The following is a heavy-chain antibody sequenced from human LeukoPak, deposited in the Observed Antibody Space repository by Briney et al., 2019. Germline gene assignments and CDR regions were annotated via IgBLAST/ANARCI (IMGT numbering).Heavy chain of an antibody. CDR3: ARDRPRQWQWLVTGAFDI. D-gene: IGHD6-19*01. CDR2: TYHSGST. CDR1: GGSISSSNW. J-gene: IGHJ3*02. V-gene: IGHV4-4*02. Sequence: SETLSLTCAVSGGSISSSNWWSWVRQPPGKGLEWIGETYHSGSTNYNPPLKSRVTISVDKSKNQFSLKLSSVTAADTAVYYCARDRPRQWQWLVTGAFDIWGQGTMVTVSS.